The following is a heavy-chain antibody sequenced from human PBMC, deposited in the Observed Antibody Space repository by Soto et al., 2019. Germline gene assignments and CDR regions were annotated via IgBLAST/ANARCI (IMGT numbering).Heavy chain of an antibody. V-gene: IGHV1-3*01. CDR1: GYTFTTYV. D-gene: IGHD6-19*01. Sequence: GASVKVSCKASGYTFTTYVMHWVRQAPGQRLEWMGWINAGNGNTKYSQKFQGRVTITRDTSASTAYMELSSLRSEDTAVYYCARERTVAGNDYWGQGTLVTVSS. J-gene: IGHJ4*02. CDR3: ARERTVAGNDY. CDR2: INAGNGNT.